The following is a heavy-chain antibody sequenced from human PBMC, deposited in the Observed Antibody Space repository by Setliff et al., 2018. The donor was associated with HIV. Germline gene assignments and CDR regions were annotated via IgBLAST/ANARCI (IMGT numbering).Heavy chain of an antibody. J-gene: IGHJ4*02. Sequence: ASETLSLTCAVSGGSISSGGYSWSWIRQPPGKGLEWIGYIYHSGSTYYNPSLKSRVTISVDTSKNQFSLKLSSVTAADTAVYYCARGRALVSYYFDSWGQGRLVTVSS. V-gene: IGHV4-30-2*01. CDR2: IYHSGST. CDR1: GGSISSGGYS. D-gene: IGHD1-26*01. CDR3: ARGRALVSYYFDS.